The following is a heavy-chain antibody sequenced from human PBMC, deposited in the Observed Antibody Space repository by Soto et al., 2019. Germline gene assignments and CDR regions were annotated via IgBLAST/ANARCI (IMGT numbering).Heavy chain of an antibody. D-gene: IGHD6-25*01. J-gene: IGHJ6*03. V-gene: IGHV1-69*04. CDR2: IIPIFGIA. CDR3: ARDQRADEHYYYYYYMDV. CDR1: GGIFSSYA. Sequence: SVKLSCKASGGIFSSYAISWVRHATGQGLEWMGRIIPIFGIANYAQKFQGRVTITADKSTSTAYMELSSLRSEDTAVYYCARDQRADEHYYYYYYMDVWGKGTTVTVSS.